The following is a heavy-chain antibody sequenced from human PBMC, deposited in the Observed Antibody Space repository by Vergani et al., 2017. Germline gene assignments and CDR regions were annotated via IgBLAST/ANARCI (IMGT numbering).Heavy chain of an antibody. CDR1: GFSFNSYW. CDR2: IKSDGSIT. D-gene: IGHD3-9*01. V-gene: IGHV3-74*03. CDR3: ARARCIETCYMSNWLDS. Sequence: DVHLAESGGGFFQPGGSLRLSCSASGFSFNSYWMHWVRQVPGKGLLWVSRIKSDGSITAYADSVKGRFTISRDNAQNRLYLQMNSLRVEDTGVYYCARARCIETCYMSNWLDSWGQGTLVTVSS. J-gene: IGHJ5*01.